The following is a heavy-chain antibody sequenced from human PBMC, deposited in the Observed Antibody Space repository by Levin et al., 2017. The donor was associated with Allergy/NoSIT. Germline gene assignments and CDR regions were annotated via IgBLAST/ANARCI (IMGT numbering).Heavy chain of an antibody. V-gene: IGHV4-59*01. J-gene: IGHJ3*01. Sequence: SQTLSLTCTLSGGSIRIFYWNWIRQPPGKGLEWIGYITHSGRTNYNPSLKSRLTVSLDTSKNQFSLNLSSMTAADTALYYCARDTGGFAFDLWGQGTLVTVSS. CDR2: ITHSGRT. CDR3: ARDTGGFAFDL. CDR1: GGSIRIFY. D-gene: IGHD1-1*01.